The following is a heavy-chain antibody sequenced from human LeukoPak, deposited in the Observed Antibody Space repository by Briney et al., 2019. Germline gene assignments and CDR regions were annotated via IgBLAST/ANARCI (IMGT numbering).Heavy chain of an antibody. CDR2: IKQDGSEK. V-gene: IGHV3-7*01. CDR1: GFTFSSYW. Sequence: GGSLRLSCAASGFTFSSYWMTWVRQAPGKGLEWVANIKQDGSEKYYVDSMKGRITISRDNAKNSLYLQMNSLTAEDTAVYYCARDIRRRVQSGYYYYGMDVWGQGTTVTVSS. D-gene: IGHD1-1*01. CDR3: ARDIRRRVQSGYYYYGMDV. J-gene: IGHJ6*02.